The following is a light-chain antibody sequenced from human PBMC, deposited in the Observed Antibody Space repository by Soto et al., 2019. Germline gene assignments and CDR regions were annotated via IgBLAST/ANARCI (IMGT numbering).Light chain of an antibody. V-gene: IGLV4-69*01. Sequence: QSVLTQSPSASASMGASVKLTCTLSSGHSSYAIAWHQQQPEKGPRYLMKLNSDGSHSKGDGIPDRFSGSSSGAERYLTISSLQSEDEADYYCQTWGTGIAVFGGGNKVTVL. CDR2: LNSDGSH. CDR1: SGHSSYA. J-gene: IGLJ3*02. CDR3: QTWGTGIAV.